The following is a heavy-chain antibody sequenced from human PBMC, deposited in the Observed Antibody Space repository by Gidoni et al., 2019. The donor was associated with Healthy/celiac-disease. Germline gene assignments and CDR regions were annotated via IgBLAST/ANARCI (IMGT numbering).Heavy chain of an antibody. V-gene: IGHV3-7*04. CDR3: ARGGGSSGWSHFDY. CDR2: IKQDGSEK. D-gene: IGHD6-19*01. J-gene: IGHJ4*02. Sequence: EVQLVESGGGLVQRGGSLRLSCAASGFTFSSYWMSWVRQAPGKGLEWVANIKQDGSEKYYVDSVKGRFTISRDNAKNSLYLQMNSLRAEDTAVYYCARGGGSSGWSHFDYWGQGTLVTVSS. CDR1: GFTFSSYW.